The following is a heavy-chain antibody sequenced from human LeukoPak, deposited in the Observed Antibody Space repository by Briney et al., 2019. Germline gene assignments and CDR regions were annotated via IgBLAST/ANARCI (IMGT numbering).Heavy chain of an antibody. Sequence: ASVKVSCKASGGTFSSYAISWVRQAPGQGLEWMGWISAYNGNTNYAQKFQGRVTITRNTSISTAYMELSSLRSEDTAVYYCARSLWFGDPYFDYWGQGTLVTVSS. CDR2: ISAYNGNT. D-gene: IGHD3-10*01. J-gene: IGHJ4*02. CDR3: ARSLWFGDPYFDY. V-gene: IGHV1-8*03. CDR1: GGTFSSYA.